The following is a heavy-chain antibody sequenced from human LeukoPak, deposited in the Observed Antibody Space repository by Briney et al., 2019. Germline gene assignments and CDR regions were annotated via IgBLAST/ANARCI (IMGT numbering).Heavy chain of an antibody. CDR1: GYTFTSYG. J-gene: IGHJ4*02. Sequence: ASVKVSCKASGYTFTSYGISWVRQAPGQGLEWMGWISAYNGNTNYAQKLQGRVTMTTDTSTSTAYMELRSLRSYDTAVYYSARRYCSGGSCSSRSPFAYWGRGPLVTVS. CDR3: ARRYCSGGSCSSRSPFAY. CDR2: ISAYNGNT. V-gene: IGHV1-18*01. D-gene: IGHD2-15*01.